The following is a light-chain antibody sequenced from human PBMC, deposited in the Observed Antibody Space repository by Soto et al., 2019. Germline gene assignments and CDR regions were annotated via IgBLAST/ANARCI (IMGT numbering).Light chain of an antibody. CDR3: TSYTSGNTVV. Sequence: QSALTQPASVSGSPGQSITISCTGTSSDVGGYNYVSWYQQHPGKAPTLMIYDVVNRPSGVSNRFSASKSGNTASLTISGLQAEDEADYYCTSYTSGNTVVFGGGTKLTVL. V-gene: IGLV2-14*03. J-gene: IGLJ2*01. CDR2: DVV. CDR1: SSDVGGYNY.